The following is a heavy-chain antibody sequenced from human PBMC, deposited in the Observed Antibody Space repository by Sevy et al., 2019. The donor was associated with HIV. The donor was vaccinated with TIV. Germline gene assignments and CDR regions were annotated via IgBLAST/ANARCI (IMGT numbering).Heavy chain of an antibody. D-gene: IGHD5-18*01. V-gene: IGHV1-2*02. Sequence: ASVKVSCKASGYTFSDHFIHWVRQAPGQGLEWMGWINPNSGDTKYAQNFHGRVTLTRDTSIGSGYMELTSLRSDATAVYYCASHGGYRYGSLLDYWGQGTLVTVSS. J-gene: IGHJ4*02. CDR1: GYTFSDHF. CDR2: INPNSGDT. CDR3: ASHGGYRYGSLLDY.